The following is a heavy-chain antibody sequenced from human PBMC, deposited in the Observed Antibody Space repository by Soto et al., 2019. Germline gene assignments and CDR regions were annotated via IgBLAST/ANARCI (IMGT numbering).Heavy chain of an antibody. CDR3: ARDNTIFGVVLKPLDY. CDR2: ISAYNGNT. J-gene: IGHJ4*02. Sequence: ASVKVSCKASGYTVTSYGISWVRQAPGQGLEWMGWISAYNGNTNYAQKLQGRVTMTTDTSTSTAYMELRSLRSDDTAVYYCARDNTIFGVVLKPLDYWGQGTLVTISS. CDR1: GYTVTSYG. V-gene: IGHV1-18*01. D-gene: IGHD3-3*01.